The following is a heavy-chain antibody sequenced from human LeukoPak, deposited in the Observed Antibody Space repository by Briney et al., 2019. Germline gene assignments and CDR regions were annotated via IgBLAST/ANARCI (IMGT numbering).Heavy chain of an antibody. J-gene: IGHJ6*03. D-gene: IGHD1-26*01. CDR2: INHSGST. Sequence: PSETLSLTCAVYGGSFSGYYWSWIRQPPGKGLEWIGEINHSGSTNYNPSLKSRVTIPVDTSKNQFSLKLSSVTAADTAVYYCARFGSYHYYYYYMDVWGKGTTVTVSS. V-gene: IGHV4-34*01. CDR1: GGSFSGYY. CDR3: ARFGSYHYYYYYMDV.